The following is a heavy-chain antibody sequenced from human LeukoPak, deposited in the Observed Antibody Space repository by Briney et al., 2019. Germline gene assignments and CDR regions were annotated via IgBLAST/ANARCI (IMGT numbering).Heavy chain of an antibody. CDR2: IISKADGGTT. V-gene: IGHV3-15*01. D-gene: IGHD3-10*01. CDR1: GFTFSNAW. Sequence: GRSLRLSCAASGFTFSNAWMSWVRQPAGKGMEWVGCIISKADGGTTDYAAPVKGRFTISRDDSKNTLYLQMNSLKTEDTAVYYCTTVLEYYYGSGNYYYGMDVWGQGTTVTVSS. CDR3: TTVLEYYYGSGNYYYGMDV. J-gene: IGHJ6*02.